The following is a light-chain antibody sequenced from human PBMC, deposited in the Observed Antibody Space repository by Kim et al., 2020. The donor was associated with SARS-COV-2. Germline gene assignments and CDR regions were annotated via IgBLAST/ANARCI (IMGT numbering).Light chain of an antibody. Sequence: DIQMTQSPSTLSASLGDRVTITCRASQSINGWLAWYQQKPGKAPKLLIYKTSILESGVPSRFSGSGSGTEFTLTISSLQPDDFATYYCQHYNNWYTFGQGTKLEI. J-gene: IGKJ2*01. CDR2: KTS. V-gene: IGKV1-5*03. CDR3: QHYNNWYT. CDR1: QSINGW.